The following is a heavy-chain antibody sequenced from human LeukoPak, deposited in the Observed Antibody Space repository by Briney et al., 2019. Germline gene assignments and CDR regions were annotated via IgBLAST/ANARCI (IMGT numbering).Heavy chain of an antibody. CDR3: AKEPYYYDSSGYYSWYFDY. V-gene: IGHV3-23*01. CDR1: GFTFSSYW. D-gene: IGHD3-22*01. Sequence: GGSLRLSCAASGFTFSSYWMSWVRQAPGKGLEWVSAISGSGGSTYYADSVKGRFTISRDNSKNTLYLQMNSLRAKDTAVYYCAKEPYYYDSSGYYSWYFDYWGQGTLVTVSS. CDR2: ISGSGGST. J-gene: IGHJ4*02.